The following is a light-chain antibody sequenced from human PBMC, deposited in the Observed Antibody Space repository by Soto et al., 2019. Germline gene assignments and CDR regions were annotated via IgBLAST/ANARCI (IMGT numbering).Light chain of an antibody. Sequence: DTQMTQSPSSVSASVGDRVTITCRASQGINSWLAWYQQKPGKAPKLLIYAASSLQRGVPSRFSGSGSGTXXXXXXXSLQPEDFATYYCQHTNSFPYTFGQGTKLEIK. CDR1: QGINSW. CDR2: AAS. J-gene: IGKJ2*01. V-gene: IGKV1-12*01. CDR3: QHTNSFPYT.